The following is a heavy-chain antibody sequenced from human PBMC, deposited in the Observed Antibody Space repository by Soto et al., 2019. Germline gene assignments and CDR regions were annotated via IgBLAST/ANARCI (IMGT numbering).Heavy chain of an antibody. CDR1: GYSFTTSW. CDR2: IYPGDSDT. V-gene: IGHV5-51*01. D-gene: IGHD6-13*01. CDR3: ARPASGSSPDY. J-gene: IGHJ4*02. Sequence: GESLKISCKGSGYSFTTSWLGWVRQMPGKGLEWMGIIYPGDSDTRYIPSFQGQVTISADKSITTAYLQWSSLQASDTAVYYCARPASGSSPDYWGQGTLVTV.